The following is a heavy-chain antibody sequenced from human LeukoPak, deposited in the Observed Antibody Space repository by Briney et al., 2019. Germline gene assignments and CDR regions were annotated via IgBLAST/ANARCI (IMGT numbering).Heavy chain of an antibody. CDR2: ISSSGSTI. J-gene: IGHJ6*02. V-gene: IGHV3-11*01. D-gene: IGHD3-3*01. CDR3: ARGYDFWSGYYTDYYGMDV. CDR1: GFTFSDYY. Sequence: SLRLSCAASGFTFSDYYMSWIRQAPGKGLEWVSYISSSGSTIYYADSVKGRFTISRDNAKNSLYLEMNSLRDEDTAVYYCARGYDFWSGYYTDYYGMDVWGQGTTVTVSS.